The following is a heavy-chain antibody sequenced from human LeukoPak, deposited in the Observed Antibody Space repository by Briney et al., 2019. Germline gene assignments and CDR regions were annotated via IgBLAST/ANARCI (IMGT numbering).Heavy chain of an antibody. D-gene: IGHD6-19*01. CDR2: INDDGGVT. V-gene: IGHV3-74*01. CDR3: ARRMAVAGTSPFDY. CDR1: GFSFSSYW. J-gene: IGHJ4*02. Sequence: GGSLRLSCAASGFSFSSYWMHWVRQVPGKGLVWVARINDDGGVTIYADSVKGRFTMSRDNAKSTLYLQMTSLRAEDTAVYYCARRMAVAGTSPFDYWGQGTLVTVSS.